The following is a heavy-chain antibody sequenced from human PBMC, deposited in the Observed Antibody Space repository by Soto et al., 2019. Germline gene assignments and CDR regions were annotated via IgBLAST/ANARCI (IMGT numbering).Heavy chain of an antibody. D-gene: IGHD2-15*01. J-gene: IGHJ3*02. CDR1: GFIVSDTY. Sequence: EVQLVEPGGGLVQPGGSLRLSCTASGFIVSDTYVNWVRQAPGKGLEWVSVISNRGDTHYADSVRGRFSLSRDISGKTLHLQMNNLRVEDTAVYYCAREPPYCRGGSCSITGDAYNIWGKGTMVTVSS. V-gene: IGHV3-66*01. CDR3: AREPPYCRGGSCSITGDAYNI. CDR2: ISNRGDT.